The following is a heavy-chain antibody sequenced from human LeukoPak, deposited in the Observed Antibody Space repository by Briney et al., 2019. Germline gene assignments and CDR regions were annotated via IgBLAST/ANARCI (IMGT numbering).Heavy chain of an antibody. J-gene: IGHJ3*02. CDR1: GGTFSSYA. CDR2: IIPIFGTA. D-gene: IGHD3-22*01. V-gene: IGHV1-69*13. Sequence: SVKVSCKASGGTFSSYAISWVRQAPGQGLEWMGGIIPIFGTANYAQKFQGRVTITADESTSTAYMELSSLRSEDTAVYYCARDIDPYYYYDSGGYYLPKKAFDIWGQGTMVTVSS. CDR3: ARDIDPYYYYDSGGYYLPKKAFDI.